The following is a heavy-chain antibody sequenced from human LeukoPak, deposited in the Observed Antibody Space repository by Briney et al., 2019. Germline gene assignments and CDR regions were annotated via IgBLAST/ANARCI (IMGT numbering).Heavy chain of an antibody. CDR2: ISYDGSNK. D-gene: IGHD2-21*02. V-gene: IGHV3-30*18. CDR1: GFTFSIYG. J-gene: IGHJ3*02. Sequence: GGSLRLSCAASGFTFSIYGMHWVRQAPGKGVEWVAVISYDGSNKYYAVSVKGRFTISRDHSKNTLYLQMNSLRAEDTALYYCAKPRGGDSWAFDTWGQGTMVAVSS. CDR3: AKPRGGDSWAFDT.